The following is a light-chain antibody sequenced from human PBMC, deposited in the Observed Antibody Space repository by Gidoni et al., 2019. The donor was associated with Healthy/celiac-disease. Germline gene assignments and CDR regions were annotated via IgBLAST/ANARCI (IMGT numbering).Light chain of an antibody. CDR2: GAS. Sequence: EIVMKQSPATLSVSPGERATLSCRASQSVSSNLAWYQQKPGQAPRLLIYGASTRATGIPARFSGSGSGTEFTLTISSLQSEDFAVYYCQQSNNWPPLTFGGGTKVEIK. J-gene: IGKJ4*01. CDR1: QSVSSN. CDR3: QQSNNWPPLT. V-gene: IGKV3-15*01.